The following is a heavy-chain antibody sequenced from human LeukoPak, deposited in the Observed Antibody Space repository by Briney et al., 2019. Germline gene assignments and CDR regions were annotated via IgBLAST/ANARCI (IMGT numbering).Heavy chain of an antibody. J-gene: IGHJ5*02. V-gene: IGHV4-61*01. CDR1: GGSVSSGSYY. D-gene: IGHD2-21*02. CDR2: IYYSGST. CDR3: AREGTANWLDP. Sequence: SETLSLTCTVSGGSVSSGSYYWSWIRQPPGKGLEWIGYIYYSGSTNYNPPLKSRVTISVDTSKNQFSLKLSSVTAADTAVYYCAREGTANWLDPWGQGTLVTVSS.